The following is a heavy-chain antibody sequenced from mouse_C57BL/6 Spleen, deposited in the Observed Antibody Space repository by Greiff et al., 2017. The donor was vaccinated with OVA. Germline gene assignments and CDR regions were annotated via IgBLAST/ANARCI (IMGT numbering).Heavy chain of an antibody. J-gene: IGHJ4*01. CDR1: GYTFTSYW. CDR3: ARGVRRKAMDY. V-gene: IGHV1-50*01. CDR2: IDPSDSYT. Sequence: VQLQQPGAELVKPGASVKLSCKASGYTFTSYWMQWVKQRPGQGLEWIGEIDPSDSYTNYNQKFKGKATLTVDTYSSTAYMQLSSLTSEDSAVYYCARGVRRKAMDYWGQGTSVTVSS.